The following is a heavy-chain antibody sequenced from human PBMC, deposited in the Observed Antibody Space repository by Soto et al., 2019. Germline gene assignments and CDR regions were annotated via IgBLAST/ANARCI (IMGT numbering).Heavy chain of an antibody. J-gene: IGHJ4*02. V-gene: IGHV4-31*03. CDR2: VYYSGST. D-gene: IGHD6-13*01. CDR1: GGSISSGGYY. CDR3: ARDRAGALYFDY. Sequence: QVQLQESGPGLVKPSQTLSLTCTVSGGSISSGGYYWSWIRQHPGKGLEWIGYVYYSGSTYYNPSLKSRVTISVDTSKNQFSLKLSSVTAADTAVYYCARDRAGALYFDYWGQGTLVTVSS.